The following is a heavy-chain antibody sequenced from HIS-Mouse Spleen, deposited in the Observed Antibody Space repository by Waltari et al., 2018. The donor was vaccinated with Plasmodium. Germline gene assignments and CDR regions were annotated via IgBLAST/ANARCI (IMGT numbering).Heavy chain of an antibody. CDR3: ARDRRLAFDY. D-gene: IGHD2-15*01. CDR2: ISYDGSNK. CDR1: GITFNSYA. J-gene: IGHJ4*02. Sequence: QVQLVESGGGVVQPGRSLRLSCAASGITFNSYAMHWVRRAPGKGLEWVAVISYDGSNKYYADSVKGRFTISRDNSKNTLYLQMNSLRAEDMAVYYCARDRRLAFDYWGQGTLVTVSS. V-gene: IGHV3-30-3*01.